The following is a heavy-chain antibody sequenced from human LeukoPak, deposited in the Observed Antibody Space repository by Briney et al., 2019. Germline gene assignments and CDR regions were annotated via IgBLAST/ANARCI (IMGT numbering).Heavy chain of an antibody. CDR2: ISYDGSNK. Sequence: GGSLRLSCAASGFTFSSYAMHWVRQAPGKGLEWVAVISYDGSNKYYADSVKGRFTISRDNSKNTLYLQMNSLRAEDTAVYCCARAAVDGRWTNWFDPWGQGTLVTVSS. D-gene: IGHD6-19*01. CDR3: ARAAVDGRWTNWFDP. J-gene: IGHJ5*02. V-gene: IGHV3-30*04. CDR1: GFTFSSYA.